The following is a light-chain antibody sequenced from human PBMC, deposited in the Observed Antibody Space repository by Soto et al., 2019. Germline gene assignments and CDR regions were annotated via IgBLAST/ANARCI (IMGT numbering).Light chain of an antibody. CDR3: QQYGSSPRFT. Sequence: EIVLTQSPGTLSLSPGERATLSCRASQSVSSSYLAWYQQKPCQAPRLLIYGASSRATGIPDRFSGRGSGTDFTLTISRLEPEDFAVYYCQQYGSSPRFTFGPGTKVDIK. CDR2: GAS. J-gene: IGKJ3*01. V-gene: IGKV3-20*01. CDR1: QSVSSSY.